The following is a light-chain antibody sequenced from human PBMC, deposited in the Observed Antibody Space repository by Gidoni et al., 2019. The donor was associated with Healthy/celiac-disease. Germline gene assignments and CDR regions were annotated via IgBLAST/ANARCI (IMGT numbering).Light chain of an antibody. Sequence: DIVMTQSPDSLPVSLGERATINCKSSQSVLYSSNNKNYLAWYQQKPGQPPKLLIYWASTRESGVPDRFSGSGSGTDFTLTISSLQAEDVAVYYCQQYYSTWTFGQRTKVEIK. CDR1: QSVLYSSNNKNY. J-gene: IGKJ1*01. CDR2: WAS. CDR3: QQYYSTWT. V-gene: IGKV4-1*01.